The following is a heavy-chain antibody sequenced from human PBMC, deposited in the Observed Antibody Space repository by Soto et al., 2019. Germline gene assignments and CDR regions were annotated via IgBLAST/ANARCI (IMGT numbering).Heavy chain of an antibody. Sequence: SETLSLTCAVYGGSFSGYFWGWIRQPPGKGLEWIGSIYYSGSTYYNSSLKSRVTISVDTSKNQFSLKLSSGTAADTAVYYCARHGIYYPFDYWSQGTLVTVSS. CDR3: ARHGIYYPFDY. CDR1: GGSFSGYF. CDR2: IYYSGST. V-gene: IGHV4-39*01. J-gene: IGHJ4*02. D-gene: IGHD1-26*01.